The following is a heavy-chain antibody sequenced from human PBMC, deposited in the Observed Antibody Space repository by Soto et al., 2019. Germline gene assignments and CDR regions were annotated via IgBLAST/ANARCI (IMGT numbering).Heavy chain of an antibody. Sequence: SETLSLTCTVSGGSMSSGDYYWSWIRQPPGKGLEWIGYIYYSGSTYYNPSLKSRVTISVDTSKNQFSLKLSSVTAADTAVYYCASWFICSGGSCSYFYYGMDVWGQGTTVTVSS. CDR2: IYYSGST. CDR1: GGSMSSGDYY. CDR3: ASWFICSGGSCSYFYYGMDV. D-gene: IGHD2-15*01. J-gene: IGHJ6*02. V-gene: IGHV4-30-4*01.